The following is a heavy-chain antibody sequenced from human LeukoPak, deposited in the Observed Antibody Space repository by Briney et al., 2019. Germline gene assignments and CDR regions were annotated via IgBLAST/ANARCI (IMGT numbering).Heavy chain of an antibody. CDR3: ARDVGDSFDY. J-gene: IGHJ4*02. D-gene: IGHD1-26*01. Sequence: PGGSLRLSCAASGFTFSTYWMHWVRQAPGKGLMWVSRINGDASSISYADSVKGRFTISRDNAKDTLILQMNSLRAGDTAVYYCARDVGDSFDYWGQGALVTVSS. CDR1: GFTFSTYW. V-gene: IGHV3-74*01. CDR2: INGDASSI.